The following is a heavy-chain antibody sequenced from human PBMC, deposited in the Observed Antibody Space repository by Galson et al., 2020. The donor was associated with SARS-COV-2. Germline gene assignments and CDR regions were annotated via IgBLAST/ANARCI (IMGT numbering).Heavy chain of an antibody. V-gene: IGHV1-24*01. CDR3: ASGPPIGRVGGGWFDP. D-gene: IGHD2-8*02. CDR2: FDPEDGET. CDR1: GYTLTELS. Sequence: ASVKVSCKVSGYTLTELSMHWVRQAPGKGLEWMGGFDPEDGETIYAQKFQGRVTMTEDTSTDTAYMGLSSLRSEDTAVYYFASGPPIGRVGGGWFDPWGQGTLVTVSS. J-gene: IGHJ5*02.